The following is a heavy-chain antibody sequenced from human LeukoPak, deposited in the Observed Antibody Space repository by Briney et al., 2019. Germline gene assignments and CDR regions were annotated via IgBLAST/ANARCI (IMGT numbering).Heavy chain of an antibody. CDR1: GFKFSTYS. J-gene: IGHJ1*01. CDR3: VRSITMFQY. V-gene: IGHV3-21*04. CDR2: ISTSSSYI. D-gene: IGHD3-10*02. Sequence: GGSLRLSCAASGFKFSTYSMNWVRQAPGEGLEWVSSISTSSSYIYYADSVKGRFTISRDNAKNSLYLQMNSLRAEDTALYYCVRSITMFQYWGQGTLVTVSS.